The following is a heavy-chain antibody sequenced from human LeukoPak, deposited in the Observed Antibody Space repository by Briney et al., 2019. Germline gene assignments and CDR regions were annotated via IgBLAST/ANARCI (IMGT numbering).Heavy chain of an antibody. CDR2: INPSGGST. CDR1: GYTFTSYY. CDR3: ARAVERGGVQGDGYNTDAFDI. V-gene: IGHV1-46*01. J-gene: IGHJ3*02. Sequence: ASVKVSCKASGYTFTSYYMHWVRQAPGQGLEWMGIINPSGGSTSYAQKFQGRVTMTRDTSTSTVYMELSSLRSEDTAVYYCARAVERGGVQGDGYNTDAFDIWGQGTMVTVSS. D-gene: IGHD5-24*01.